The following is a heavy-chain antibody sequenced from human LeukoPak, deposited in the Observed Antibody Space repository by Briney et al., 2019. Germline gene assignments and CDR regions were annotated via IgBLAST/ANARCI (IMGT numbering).Heavy chain of an antibody. CDR1: GFTVSSNY. J-gene: IGHJ6*02. V-gene: IGHV3-66*01. Sequence: GGSLRLSCAASGFTVSSNYMSWVRQAPGKGLEWVSVIYSGGSTYYADSVKGRFIISRDNSKNTLYLQMNSLRAEDTAVYYCARSPLDSPYYDYVWGSYRPYYYGMDVGGQGTTVTVSS. CDR2: IYSGGST. D-gene: IGHD3-16*02. CDR3: ARSPLDSPYYDYVWGSYRPYYYGMDV.